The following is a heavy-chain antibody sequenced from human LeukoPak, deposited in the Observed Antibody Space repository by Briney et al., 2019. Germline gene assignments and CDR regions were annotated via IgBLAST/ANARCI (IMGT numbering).Heavy chain of an antibody. V-gene: IGHV1-8*01. CDR3: ARAWGSPSWVDY. CDR2: MNPNSGNT. CDR1: GYTFTSYD. Sequence: ASVKVSCKGSGYTFTSYDINWVRQATGQGLEWMGWMNPNSGNTGYAQKFQGRVTITRNTSISTAYMELSSLRSEDTAVYYCARAWGSPSWVDYWGQGTLVTVSS. D-gene: IGHD3-16*01. J-gene: IGHJ4*02.